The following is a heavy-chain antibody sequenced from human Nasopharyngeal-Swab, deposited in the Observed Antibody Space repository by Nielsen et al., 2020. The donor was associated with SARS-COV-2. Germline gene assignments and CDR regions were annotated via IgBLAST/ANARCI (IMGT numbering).Heavy chain of an antibody. J-gene: IGHJ4*02. V-gene: IGHV1-46*01. CDR2: INPNGGST. CDR3: ARDGAAAAADY. Sequence: ASVKVSCKASGYTFTSYYMHWVRQAPRQGLEWMGIINPNGGSTSYAQKFQGRVTMTRDTSTSTVYMELSRLRSEDTAVYYCARDGAAAAADYWGQGTLVTVSS. D-gene: IGHD6-13*01. CDR1: GYTFTSYY.